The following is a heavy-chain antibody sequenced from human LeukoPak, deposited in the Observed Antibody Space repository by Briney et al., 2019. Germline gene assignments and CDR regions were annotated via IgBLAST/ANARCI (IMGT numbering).Heavy chain of an antibody. D-gene: IGHD5-18*01. J-gene: IGHJ4*02. CDR3: ARGGYSYGFDY. CDR1: EFSVGSNY. V-gene: IGHV3-21*01. Sequence: PGGSLRLSCAASEFSVGSNYMTWVRQAPGKGLEWVSSISSSSSYIYYADSVKGRFTISRDNAKNSLYLQMNSLRAEDTAVYYCARGGYSYGFDYWGQGTLVTVSS. CDR2: ISSSSSYI.